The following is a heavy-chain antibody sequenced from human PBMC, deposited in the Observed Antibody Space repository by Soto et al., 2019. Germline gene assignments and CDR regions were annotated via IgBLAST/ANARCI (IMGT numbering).Heavy chain of an antibody. J-gene: IGHJ3*02. CDR1: GYSFTSYW. CDR3: ARLQYDFWSGYYFGPLHYDAFDI. Sequence: GESLKISCKGSGYSFTSYWIGWVRQMPGKGLEWMGIIYPGDSDTRYSPSFQGQVTISADKSISTAYLQWSSLKASDTAMYYCARLQYDFWSGYYFGPLHYDAFDIWGQGTMVTVSS. V-gene: IGHV5-51*01. CDR2: IYPGDSDT. D-gene: IGHD3-3*01.